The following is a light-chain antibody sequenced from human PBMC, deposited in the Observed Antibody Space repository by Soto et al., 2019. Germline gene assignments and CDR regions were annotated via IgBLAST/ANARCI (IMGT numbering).Light chain of an antibody. Sequence: QSALTQPASVSGSPGQSITISCTGTSSDVGAYNYVSWYQQHPGKAPKLMIYEGSKRPSGVSNRFSGSKSGNTASLTISGLQAEDEADYYCCSYAGYVFGSGTKLTVL. V-gene: IGLV2-23*01. CDR3: CSYAGYV. CDR1: SSDVGAYNY. J-gene: IGLJ1*01. CDR2: EGS.